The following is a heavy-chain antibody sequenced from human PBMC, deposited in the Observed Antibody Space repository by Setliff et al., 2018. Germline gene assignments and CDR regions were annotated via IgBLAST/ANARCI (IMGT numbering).Heavy chain of an antibody. CDR2: ISGSGGDT. CDR3: ARDGRVAATRGYGMDV. D-gene: IGHD2-15*01. J-gene: IGHJ6*02. CDR1: GFTFSSYA. V-gene: IGHV3-23*01. Sequence: PGGSLRLSCAASGFTFSSYAMSWVRQAPGKGLEWVSAISGSGGDTYYADSVKGRFTISRDNSKNSLYLQMNSLRAEDTAVYYCARDGRVAATRGYGMDVWGQGTTVTVSS.